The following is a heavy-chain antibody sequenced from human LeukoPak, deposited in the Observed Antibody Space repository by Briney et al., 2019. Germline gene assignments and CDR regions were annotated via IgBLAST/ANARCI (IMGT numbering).Heavy chain of an antibody. Sequence: PSQTLSLTCTVSGGSISSGGYYWSWIRQPPGKGLEWIGYIYHSGSTYYNPSLKSRVTISVDRSKNQFSLKLSSVTAADTAVYYCARKPWLRSPKYFDYWGQGTLVTVSS. J-gene: IGHJ4*02. CDR2: IYHSGST. CDR1: GGSISSGGYY. D-gene: IGHD5-12*01. CDR3: ARKPWLRSPKYFDY. V-gene: IGHV4-30-2*01.